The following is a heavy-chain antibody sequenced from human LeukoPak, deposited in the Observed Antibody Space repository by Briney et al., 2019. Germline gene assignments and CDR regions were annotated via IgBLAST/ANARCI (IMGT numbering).Heavy chain of an antibody. Sequence: SVKVSCKVSGYTLTELSMHWVRQAPGKGLEWMGGIIPIFGTANYAQKFQGRVTITADESTSTAYMELSSLRSEDTAVYYCARPDGFLAGSFDYWGQGTLVTVSS. J-gene: IGHJ4*02. V-gene: IGHV1-69*13. D-gene: IGHD5-24*01. CDR2: IIPIFGTA. CDR1: GYTLTELS. CDR3: ARPDGFLAGSFDY.